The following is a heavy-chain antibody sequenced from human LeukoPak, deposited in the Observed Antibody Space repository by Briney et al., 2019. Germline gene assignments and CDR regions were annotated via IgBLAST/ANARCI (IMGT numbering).Heavy chain of an antibody. CDR2: IIPIFGTA. V-gene: IGHV1-69*05. Sequence: ASVKVSCKASGGTFSSYAISWVRQAPGQGLEWMGGIIPIFGTANYAQKFQGRVTITTDESTSTAYMELSSLRSEDTAVYYCARGELVGATRSLGYWGQGTLVTISS. D-gene: IGHD1-26*01. J-gene: IGHJ4*02. CDR3: ARGELVGATRSLGY. CDR1: GGTFSSYA.